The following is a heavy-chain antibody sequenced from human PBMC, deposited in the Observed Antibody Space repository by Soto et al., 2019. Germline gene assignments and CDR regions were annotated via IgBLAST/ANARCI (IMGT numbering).Heavy chain of an antibody. J-gene: IGHJ6*03. Sequence: EVQLVESGGGLVQPGGSLRLSCAASGFTFSSYSMNWVRQAPGTGLERDSYISSSSSTIYYADSVKGRFTISRDNAQNSLYLDMNSLRAEDTSVYYCARGSRLTVRSNYYYSMDVWGKGTTVTVSS. CDR1: GFTFSSYS. V-gene: IGHV3-48*01. CDR2: ISSSSSTI. D-gene: IGHD6-6*01. CDR3: ARGSRLTVRSNYYYSMDV.